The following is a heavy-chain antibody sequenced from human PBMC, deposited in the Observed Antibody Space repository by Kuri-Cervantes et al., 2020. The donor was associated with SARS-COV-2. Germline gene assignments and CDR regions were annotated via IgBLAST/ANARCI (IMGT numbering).Heavy chain of an antibody. D-gene: IGHD4-11*01. CDR3: ARGFLWTTVTTGVYYYYGMDV. CDR1: GFTFSSYS. CDR2: ISSSSSYI. V-gene: IGHV3-21*01. Sequence: ETLSLTCAASGFTFSSYSMNWVRQAPGKGLEWVSSISSSSSYIYYADSVKGRFTISRDNAKNSLYLQMNSLRVEDTAVYYCARGFLWTTVTTGVYYYYGMDVWGQGTTVTVSS. J-gene: IGHJ6*02.